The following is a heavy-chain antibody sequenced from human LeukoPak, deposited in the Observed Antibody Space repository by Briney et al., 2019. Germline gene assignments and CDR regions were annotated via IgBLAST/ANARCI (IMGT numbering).Heavy chain of an antibody. CDR3: ARSATVTTGYFDY. CDR2: IYSNGNT. Sequence: KSSETLSLTCSVSGGSINSSGHYWGWIRQSPEKGLDWIGSIYSNGNTYYNPSVKSPVTISVDTSKNQFSLKLTSVTAAETAVYFCARSATVTTGYFDYWGQGALVTVSS. J-gene: IGHJ4*02. V-gene: IGHV4-39*07. CDR1: GGSINSSGHY. D-gene: IGHD4-17*01.